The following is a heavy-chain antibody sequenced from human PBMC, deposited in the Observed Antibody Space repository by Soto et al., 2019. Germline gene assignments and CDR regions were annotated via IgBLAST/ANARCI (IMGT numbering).Heavy chain of an antibody. J-gene: IGHJ6*02. Sequence: EVQLVESGGGLVKPGGSLRLSCAASGLTFSTYGMNWVRQAPGKGLEWVSSISSGGEYVGYVDSVKGRLTIAGENAKNALYLQLDSLRVEDTAVYYCATDGAAGAAMGVGGQGTTVTVSS. CDR1: GLTFSTYG. V-gene: IGHV3-21*01. D-gene: IGHD6-13*01. CDR2: ISSGGEYV. CDR3: ATDGAAGAAMGV.